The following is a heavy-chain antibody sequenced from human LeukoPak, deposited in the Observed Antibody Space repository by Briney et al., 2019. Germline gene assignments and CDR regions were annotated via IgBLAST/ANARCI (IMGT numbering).Heavy chain of an antibody. CDR3: ARSLLWFGELSV. CDR2: ISGSGGST. D-gene: IGHD3-10*01. Sequence: GGSLRLSCAASGFTFSSYAMSWVRQAPGKGLEWVSAISGSGGSTYYADSVKGRFTISRDNSKNTLYLQMNSLRAEDTAVYYCARSLLWFGELSVWGQGTLVTVSS. V-gene: IGHV3-23*01. J-gene: IGHJ4*02. CDR1: GFTFSSYA.